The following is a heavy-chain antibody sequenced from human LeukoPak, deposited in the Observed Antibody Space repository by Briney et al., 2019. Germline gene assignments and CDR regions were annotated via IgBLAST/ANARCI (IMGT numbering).Heavy chain of an antibody. V-gene: IGHV3-23*01. D-gene: IGHD3-22*01. CDR2: ISGSGGST. J-gene: IGHJ3*02. CDR1: GFTFSSYG. CDR3: AKSSGSYYDSSGYQAFDI. Sequence: PGGSLRLSCAASGFTFSSYGMSWVRQAPGKGLEWVSAISGSGGSTYYADSVKGRFTISRDNSKNTLYLQMNSLRAEDTAVYYCAKSSGSYYDSSGYQAFDIWGQGTMVTVSS.